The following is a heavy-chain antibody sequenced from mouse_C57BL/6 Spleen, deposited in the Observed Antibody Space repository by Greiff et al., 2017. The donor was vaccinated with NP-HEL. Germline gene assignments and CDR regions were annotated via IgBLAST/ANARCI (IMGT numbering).Heavy chain of an antibody. D-gene: IGHD4-1*01. CDR1: GYTFTSYW. V-gene: IGHV1-69*01. CDR2: IDPSDSYT. J-gene: IGHJ1*03. Sequence: QVQLQQPGAELVMPGASVKLSCKASGYTFTSYWMHWVKQRPGQGLEWIGEIDPSDSYTNYNQKFKGKSTLTVDKSSSTAYMQLSSLTSEDSAVYYCARFLTGTGYFDVWGTGTTVTVSS. CDR3: ARFLTGTGYFDV.